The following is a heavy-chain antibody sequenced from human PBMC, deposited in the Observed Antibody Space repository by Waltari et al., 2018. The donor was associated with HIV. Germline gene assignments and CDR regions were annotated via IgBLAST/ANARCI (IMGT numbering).Heavy chain of an antibody. J-gene: IGHJ5*01. Sequence: ELRLLESGGGLVQLGGSMRLSCAASGFSAGSYDISWVRQAPGKGLQWVSIISCSGSTTYSADSVKGRVTISRDNSENTLYLQINSLRAEDTAVYYCAKGAFDMVVVSALDSWGHGTLVTVSS. V-gene: IGHV3-23*01. CDR1: GFSAGSYD. CDR3: AKGAFDMVVVSALDS. CDR2: ISCSGSTT. D-gene: IGHD2-21*01.